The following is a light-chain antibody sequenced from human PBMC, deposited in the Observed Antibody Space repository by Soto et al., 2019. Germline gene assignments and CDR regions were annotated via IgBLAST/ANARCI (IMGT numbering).Light chain of an antibody. Sequence: EILLTQSPGSLSVFPGERASLSCRASQNVNNRLAWYQQKAGQAPRLLISGASSRATGTPDRFSGSGSGTDFTLTISRLESDDFALYYCQQYAEGTPITFGQGTRWRL. CDR3: QQYAEGTPIT. CDR1: QNVNNR. V-gene: IGKV3-20*01. CDR2: GAS. J-gene: IGKJ5*01.